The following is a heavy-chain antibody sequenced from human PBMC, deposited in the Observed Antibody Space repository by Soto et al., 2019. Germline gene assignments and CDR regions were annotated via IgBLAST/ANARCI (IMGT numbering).Heavy chain of an antibody. Sequence: GGSLRLSCAASGFTFSSYAMSWVRQAPGKGLEWVSAISGSGGSTYYADSVKGRFTISRDNSKNTLYLQMNSLRAEDTAVYYCAKQTIFRTTIFGVVITNGMDVWGQGTTVTVSS. CDR1: GFTFSSYA. CDR3: AKQTIFRTTIFGVVITNGMDV. V-gene: IGHV3-23*01. D-gene: IGHD3-3*01. CDR2: ISGSGGST. J-gene: IGHJ6*02.